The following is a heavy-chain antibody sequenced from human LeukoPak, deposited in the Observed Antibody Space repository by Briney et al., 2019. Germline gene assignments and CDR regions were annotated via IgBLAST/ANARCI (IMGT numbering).Heavy chain of an antibody. Sequence: GGSLRLSCAASGFTFSSYWMNSARQAPAKVLEWVASINHNGNVNYYVHSLKDRFTISRDNAKNSLYLKMSNLTAEDTAVYFCARGGGSDVWGQGATVTVSS. CDR1: GFTFSSYW. J-gene: IGHJ6*02. CDR3: ARGGGSDV. D-gene: IGHD2-15*01. CDR2: INHNGNVN. V-gene: IGHV3-7*03.